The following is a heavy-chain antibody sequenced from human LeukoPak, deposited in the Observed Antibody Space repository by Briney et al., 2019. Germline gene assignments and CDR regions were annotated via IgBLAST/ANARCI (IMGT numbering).Heavy chain of an antibody. J-gene: IGHJ4*02. CDR2: IYYSGST. V-gene: IGHV4-39*01. D-gene: IGHD3-3*01. CDR1: GGYISSSSYY. CDR3: ANHPAVVPIWSGYIGYFDY. Sequence: SETLSLTCTVSGGYISSSSYYWGWIRQPPGKGLEWIGSIYYSGSTYYNPSLKSRVTISVDTSKNQFSLKLSSVTAADTAVYYAANHPAVVPIWSGYIGYFDYWGQGTLVTVSS.